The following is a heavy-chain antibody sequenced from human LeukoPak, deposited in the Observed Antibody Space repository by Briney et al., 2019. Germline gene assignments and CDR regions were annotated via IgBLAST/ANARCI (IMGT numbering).Heavy chain of an antibody. J-gene: IGHJ4*02. Sequence: ASVKVSCKASGYTFTIYYMHWVRQAPGQGLEWMGWINPNSGATTYAQRFQGRVTMPRDTSISTAYMELSGLKSDDTGLYYCARNPPYCTSTDCYNDYWGQGTLVTVSS. D-gene: IGHD2-2*02. CDR2: INPNSGAT. CDR3: ARNPPYCTSTDCYNDY. CDR1: GYTFTIYY. V-gene: IGHV1-2*02.